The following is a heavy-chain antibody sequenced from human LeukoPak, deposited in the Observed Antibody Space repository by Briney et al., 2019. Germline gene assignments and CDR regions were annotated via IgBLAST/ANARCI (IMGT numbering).Heavy chain of an antibody. Sequence: GGSLRLSCAASGFTFSSYAMSWVRQAPGKGLEWVSVISGSGGSTYYTDSVKGRFTISRDNSKSTLYLQMNSLRAKDTAIYYCVHCGGDCYPCCGMDVWGQGTTVSVSS. V-gene: IGHV3-23*01. J-gene: IGHJ6*02. D-gene: IGHD2-21*02. CDR3: VHCGGDCYPCCGMDV. CDR1: GFTFSSYA. CDR2: ISGSGGST.